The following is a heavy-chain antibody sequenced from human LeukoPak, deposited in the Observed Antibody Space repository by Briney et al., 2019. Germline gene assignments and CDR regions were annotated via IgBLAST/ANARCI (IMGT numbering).Heavy chain of an antibody. D-gene: IGHD3-10*01. CDR3: ASIHHITH. J-gene: IGHJ4*02. V-gene: IGHV4-39*01. CDR1: GGSISSSSYY. CDR2: IYYSGST. Sequence: SETLSLTCTVPGGSISSSSYYWGWIRQPPGKGLEWIGSIYYSGSTYYNPSLKSRVTISVDTSKNQFSLKLSSVTAADTAVYYCASIHHITHWGQGTLVTVSS.